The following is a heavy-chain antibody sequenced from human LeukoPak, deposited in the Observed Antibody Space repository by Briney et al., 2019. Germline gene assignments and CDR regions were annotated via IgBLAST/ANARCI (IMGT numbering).Heavy chain of an antibody. V-gene: IGHV1-24*01. CDR3: ARLRYSADAFDI. D-gene: IGHD1-14*01. CDR2: FDPEDGET. J-gene: IGHJ3*02. CDR1: GYTFTSYY. Sequence: ASVKVSCKASGYTFTSYYMHWVRQAPGKGLEWMGGFDPEDGETIYAQKFQGRVTITADKSTSTAYMELSSLRSEDTAVYYCARLRYSADAFDIWGQGTMVTVSS.